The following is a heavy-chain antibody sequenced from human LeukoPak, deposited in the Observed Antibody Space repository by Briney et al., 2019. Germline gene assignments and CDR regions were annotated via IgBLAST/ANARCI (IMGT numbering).Heavy chain of an antibody. J-gene: IGHJ1*01. D-gene: IGHD5-12*01. CDR2: INPNSGGT. Sequence: WASVKVSCKASGYTFTGCYMHWVRQAPGQGLEWMGWINPNSGGTNYAQKFQGRVTMTRDTSISTAYMELSRLRSDDTAVYYCARVGLYSGYGREYFQHWGQGTLVTVSS. CDR1: GYTFTGCY. CDR3: ARVGLYSGYGREYFQH. V-gene: IGHV1-2*02.